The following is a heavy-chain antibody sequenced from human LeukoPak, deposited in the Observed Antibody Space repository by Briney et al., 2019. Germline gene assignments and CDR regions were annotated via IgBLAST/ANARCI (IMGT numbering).Heavy chain of an antibody. CDR1: GFTFSSYA. J-gene: IGHJ4*02. D-gene: IGHD6-19*01. CDR2: IYSGGST. Sequence: PGGSLRLSCAASGFTFSSYAVSWVRQAPGKGLEWVSVIYSGGSTYYADSVKGRFTISRDNSKITLYLQMNSLRAEDTAVYYCARRYSSGRTGFDYWGQGTLVTVSS. V-gene: IGHV3-53*01. CDR3: ARRYSSGRTGFDY.